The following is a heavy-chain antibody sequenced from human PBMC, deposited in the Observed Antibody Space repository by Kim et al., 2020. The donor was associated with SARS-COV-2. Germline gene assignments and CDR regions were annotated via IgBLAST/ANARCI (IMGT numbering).Heavy chain of an antibody. D-gene: IGHD2-2*01. Sequence: KSRVTISVDTSKNQFSLKLSSVTAADTAVYYCARDRCSSTSCYLPSGMDVWGQGTTVTVSS. CDR3: ARDRCSSTSCYLPSGMDV. V-gene: IGHV4-30-2*05. J-gene: IGHJ6*02.